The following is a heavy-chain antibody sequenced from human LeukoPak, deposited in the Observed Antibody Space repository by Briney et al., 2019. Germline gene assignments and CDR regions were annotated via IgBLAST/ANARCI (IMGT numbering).Heavy chain of an antibody. CDR3: ARGPPHIAAAGFDY. CDR1: GYTFTSYG. Sequence: ASVKVSCKASGYTFTSYGISWVRQAPGQGLEWMGWISAYNGNTNYAQKLQGRITMTTDTSTSTAYMELRSLRSDDTAVYYCARGPPHIAAAGFDYWGQGTLVTVSS. CDR2: ISAYNGNT. V-gene: IGHV1-18*01. J-gene: IGHJ4*02. D-gene: IGHD6-13*01.